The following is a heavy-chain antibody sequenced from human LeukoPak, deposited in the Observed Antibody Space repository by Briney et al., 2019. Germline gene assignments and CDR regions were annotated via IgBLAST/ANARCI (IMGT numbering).Heavy chain of an antibody. J-gene: IGHJ3*02. CDR3: ARRDSSRSRAFDI. V-gene: IGHV5-51*01. CDR2: IYPGDSDT. D-gene: IGHD6-19*01. CDR1: GYSFTSYW. Sequence: GASLQISCQGSGYSFTSYWIGWVRQLPGKGLEWMGIIYPGDSDTRYSPSFQGQVTISADKSISTAYLQWSSLKASDTAMYYCARRDSSRSRAFDIWGQGTMVTVSS.